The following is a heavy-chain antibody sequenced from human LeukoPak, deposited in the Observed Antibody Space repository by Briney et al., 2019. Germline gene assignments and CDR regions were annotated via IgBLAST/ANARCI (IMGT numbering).Heavy chain of an antibody. J-gene: IGHJ4*02. CDR1: GFTFTSSA. Sequence: ASVKVSCKASGFTFTSSAMQWVRQARGQRLEWIGWIVVGSGNTNYAQKFQERVTITRDMSTSTAYMELSSLRSEDTAVYYCAADRMGFGELLGYWGQGTLVTVSS. D-gene: IGHD3-10*01. CDR3: AADRMGFGELLGY. CDR2: IVVGSGNT. V-gene: IGHV1-58*02.